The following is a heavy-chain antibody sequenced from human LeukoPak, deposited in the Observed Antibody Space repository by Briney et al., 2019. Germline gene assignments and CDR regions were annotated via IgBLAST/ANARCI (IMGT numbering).Heavy chain of an antibody. CDR3: AKTADLEWLLPFDY. CDR1: GFTLSSYS. CDR2: ISGSVGRT. J-gene: IGHJ4*02. Sequence: GRSLSLSCAAYGFTLSSYSISWVRHAPKRGLEWVSAISGSVGRTYYADSVKGRFTISRDNSKNTLYLQRNSLRAEDTAVYYCAKTADLEWLLPFDYWGQGTLVTVSS. V-gene: IGHV3-23*01. D-gene: IGHD3-3*01.